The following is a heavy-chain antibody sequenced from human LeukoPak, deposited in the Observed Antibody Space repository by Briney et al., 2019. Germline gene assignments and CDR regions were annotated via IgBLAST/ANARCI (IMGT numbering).Heavy chain of an antibody. D-gene: IGHD4-17*01. Sequence: PGGSLRLSCAASGFTLKNYAMNWVRQAPGKGLEWVSGISGTSGTTYYAESVKGRFTISRDNSKNTLYLQMNSLRAEDTAVYYCARGARTGDDYGGFFDYWGQGTLVTVSS. CDR1: GFTLKNYA. CDR3: ARGARTGDDYGGFFDY. CDR2: ISGTSGTT. V-gene: IGHV3-23*01. J-gene: IGHJ4*02.